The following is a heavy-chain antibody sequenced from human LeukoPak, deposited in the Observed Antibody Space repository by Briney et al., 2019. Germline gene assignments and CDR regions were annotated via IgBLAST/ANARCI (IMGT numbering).Heavy chain of an antibody. Sequence: ASVKVSCKASGYTFTGYYMHWVRQAPGQGLEWMGWINPNSGGTNYAQKFQGRVTMTRGTSISTAYMELSRLRSDDTAVYYCARSPSGGFLFDYWGQGTLVTVSS. CDR2: INPNSGGT. V-gene: IGHV1-2*02. CDR1: GYTFTGYY. D-gene: IGHD2/OR15-2a*01. J-gene: IGHJ4*02. CDR3: ARSPSGGFLFDY.